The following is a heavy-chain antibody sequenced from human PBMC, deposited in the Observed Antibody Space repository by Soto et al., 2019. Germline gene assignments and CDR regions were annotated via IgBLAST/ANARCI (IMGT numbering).Heavy chain of an antibody. J-gene: IGHJ4*02. D-gene: IGHD2-21*02. CDR1: GFTFSSYA. CDR3: LGDPLDYFDY. CDR2: ISYDGSNK. Sequence: LRLSCAASGFTFSSYAMHWVRQAPGKGLEWVAVISYDGSNKYYADSVKGRFTISRDNSKNTLYLQMNSLRAEDTAVYYCLGDPLDYFDYWGQGTLVTVSS. V-gene: IGHV3-30-3*01.